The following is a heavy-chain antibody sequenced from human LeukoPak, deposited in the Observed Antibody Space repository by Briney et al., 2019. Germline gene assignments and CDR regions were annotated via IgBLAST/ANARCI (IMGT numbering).Heavy chain of an antibody. CDR3: ARGGIAVAGMGFDY. CDR1: GGSFSGYY. CDR2: INHSGST. J-gene: IGHJ4*02. Sequence: SETLSLTCAVYGGSFSGYYWSWIRQPPGKGLEWIGEINHSGSTNYNPSLKSRVTISVDTSKNQFSLKLSSVTAADTAAYYCARGGIAVAGMGFDYWGQGTLVTVSS. V-gene: IGHV4-34*01. D-gene: IGHD6-19*01.